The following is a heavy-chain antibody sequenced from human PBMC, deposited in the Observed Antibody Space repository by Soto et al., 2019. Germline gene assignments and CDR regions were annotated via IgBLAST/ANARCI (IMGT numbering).Heavy chain of an antibody. CDR1: GYTFTNYA. V-gene: IGHV1-3*01. Sequence: ASVKVSCKASGYTFTNYAMHWVRQAPGQRLEWMGWINAGNGNTKYSQKFQERVTITRDMSTSTAYMELSSLRSEDTAVYYCAAVAPRGGFDPWGQGTLVTVLL. D-gene: IGHD3-10*01. CDR2: INAGNGNT. CDR3: AAVAPRGGFDP. J-gene: IGHJ5*02.